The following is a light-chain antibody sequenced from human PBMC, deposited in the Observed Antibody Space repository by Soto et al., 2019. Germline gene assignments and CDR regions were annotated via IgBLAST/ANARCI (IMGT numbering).Light chain of an antibody. Sequence: QSALTQPRSVSGSPGQSVTISCTGTSGDVGGYNFVSWYQQHPGKAPTLMIFDVSQRPSGVPDRFSGSKSGNTASLTISGLQAEDEADYYCSSYTSTATRVFGGGTKVTVL. V-gene: IGLV2-11*01. CDR3: SSYTSTATRV. J-gene: IGLJ3*02. CDR1: SGDVGGYNF. CDR2: DVS.